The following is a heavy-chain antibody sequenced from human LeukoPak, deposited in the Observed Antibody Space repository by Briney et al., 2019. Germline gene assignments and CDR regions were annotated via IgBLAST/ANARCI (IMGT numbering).Heavy chain of an antibody. D-gene: IGHD3-16*02. J-gene: IGHJ4*02. V-gene: IGHV3-23*01. CDR3: AKVGVITFGGVIVPLYYFDY. CDR1: GFTFSSYA. CDR2: ISGSGGST. Sequence: GGSLRLSCAASGFTFSSYAMSWVRQAPGKGLEWVSAISGSGGSTYYADSVKGRFTISRDNSKNTLYLQMNSLGAEDTAVYYCAKVGVITFGGVIVPLYYFDYWGQGTLVTVSS.